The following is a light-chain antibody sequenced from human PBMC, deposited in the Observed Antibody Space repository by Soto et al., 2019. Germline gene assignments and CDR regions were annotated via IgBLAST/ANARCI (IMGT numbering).Light chain of an antibody. CDR2: GAS. CDR3: QQYGSSPRGGT. CDR1: QSVSSSY. J-gene: IGKJ1*01. Sequence: EIVLTQSPGTLSLSTGERATLSCRASQSVSSSYLAWYQQKPGQAPRLLSYGASSRATGIPDRFSGSGSGTDFTLTISRLEPEDFAVYYCQQYGSSPRGGTFGQGTKVDIK. V-gene: IGKV3-20*01.